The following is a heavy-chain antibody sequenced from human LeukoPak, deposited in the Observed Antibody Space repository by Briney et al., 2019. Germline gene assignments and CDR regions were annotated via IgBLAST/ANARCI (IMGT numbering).Heavy chain of an antibody. CDR2: ILSSGDHT. CDR3: ASWGHSCSSTSCLSPHSYFDL. V-gene: IGHV3-23*01. CDR1: GFTFSNYA. D-gene: IGHD2-2*01. J-gene: IGHJ2*01. Sequence: PGGSLRLSCAASGFTFSNYAMSWVRQAPGKGLEWVSAILSSGDHTYYPDSLKGRFTISRDNSKNTLYLQINSLRAEDTAVYYCASWGHSCSSTSCLSPHSYFDLWGRGTLVTVSS.